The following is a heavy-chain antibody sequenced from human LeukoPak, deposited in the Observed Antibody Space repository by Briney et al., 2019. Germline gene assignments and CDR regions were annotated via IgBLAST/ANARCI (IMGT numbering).Heavy chain of an antibody. V-gene: IGHV4-59*01. D-gene: IGHD3-22*01. Sequence: SETLSLTCTVSGGSISSYYWSWMRQPPGKGLEWIGYIYYSGSTNYNPSLKSRVTISVDTSKNQFSLKLSSVTAADTAVYYCARVGRTGPYYYDSGGYWFDPWGQGTLVTVSS. CDR3: ARVGRTGPYYYDSGGYWFDP. CDR1: GGSISSYY. J-gene: IGHJ5*02. CDR2: IYYSGST.